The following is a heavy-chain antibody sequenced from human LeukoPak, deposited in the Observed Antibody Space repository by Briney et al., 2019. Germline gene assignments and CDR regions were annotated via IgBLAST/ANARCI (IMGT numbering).Heavy chain of an antibody. J-gene: IGHJ4*02. CDR1: GFTFDDYA. CDR3: AKDRFPLESGSYYFDY. Sequence: PGGSLRLSCAASGFTFDDYAMRWVRQAPGKGLEWVSGISWNSGSIGYADSVKGRFTISRDNAKNSLYLQMNSLRAEDTALYYCAKDRFPLESGSYYFDYWGQGTLVTVSS. V-gene: IGHV3-9*01. CDR2: ISWNSGSI. D-gene: IGHD1-26*01.